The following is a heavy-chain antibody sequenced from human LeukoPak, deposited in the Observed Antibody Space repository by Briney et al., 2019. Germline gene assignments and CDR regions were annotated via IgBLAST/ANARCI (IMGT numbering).Heavy chain of an antibody. D-gene: IGHD3-10*01. CDR1: GYTFTSYA. CDR2: IIPIFGTA. CDR3: ARNWFGESYYYYMDV. V-gene: IGHV1-69*13. Sequence: PGASVKVSCKASGYTFTSYAISWVRQAPGQGLEWMGGIIPIFGTANYAQKFQGRVTITADESTSTAYMELSSLRSEDTAVYYCARNWFGESYYYYMDVWGKGTTVTISS. J-gene: IGHJ6*03.